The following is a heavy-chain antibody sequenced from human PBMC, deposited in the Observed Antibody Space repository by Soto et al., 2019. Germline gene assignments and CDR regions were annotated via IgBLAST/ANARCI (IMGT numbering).Heavy chain of an antibody. J-gene: IGHJ4*02. V-gene: IGHV3-72*01. Sequence: GGSLRLSCAGSGFTLSDHYIDWVRQAPGKGLEWVGRTTNRAKSYTAEYAASVKGRFTISRDDSHMYLQMDSLKTEDTAVYYCAREGDSSGPDFDYWGQGTLVTVYS. CDR1: GFTLSDHY. D-gene: IGHD3-22*01. CDR3: AREGDSSGPDFDY. CDR2: TTNRAKSYTA.